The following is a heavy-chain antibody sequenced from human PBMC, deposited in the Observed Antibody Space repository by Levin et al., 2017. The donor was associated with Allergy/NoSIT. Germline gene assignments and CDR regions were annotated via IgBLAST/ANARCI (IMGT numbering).Heavy chain of an antibody. V-gene: IGHV3-30-3*01. CDR3: ARAQGVTLAFDI. CDR2: ISYDGSNK. CDR1: GFTFSSYA. D-gene: IGHD4-23*01. J-gene: IGHJ3*02. Sequence: GGSLRLSCAASGFTFSSYAMHWVRQAPGKGLEWVAVISYDGSNKYYADSVKGRFTISRDNSKNTLYLQMNSLRAEDTAVYYCARAQGVTLAFDIWGQGTMVTVSS.